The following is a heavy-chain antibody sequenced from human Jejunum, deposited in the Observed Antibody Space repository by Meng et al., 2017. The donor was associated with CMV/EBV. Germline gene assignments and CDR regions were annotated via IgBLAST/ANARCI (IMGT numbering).Heavy chain of an antibody. D-gene: IGHD2-8*01. CDR2: IYYDGAR. V-gene: IGHV4-59*01. CDR1: GASMRNYY. CDR3: ARGNRATDANFDY. Sequence: TVSGASMRNYYWGWIRQPPGKGLEWIGNIYYDGARNYNPSLKSRMIILIDTSKNQFSLKVGSVTAADTAVYYCARGNRATDANFDYWGQGTLVTVSS. J-gene: IGHJ4*02.